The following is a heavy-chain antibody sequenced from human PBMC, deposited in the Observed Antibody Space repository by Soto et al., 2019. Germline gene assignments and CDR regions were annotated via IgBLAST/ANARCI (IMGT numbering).Heavy chain of an antibody. CDR3: ARGEYDSSGYYSFDS. CDR2: VYYSGST. J-gene: IGHJ4*02. CDR1: GGSMRTYY. D-gene: IGHD3-22*01. Sequence: QVQLQESGPGLVKTSETLSLTCTVSGGSMRTYYWSWIRQPPGKGLEWIGYVYYSGSTKFNPSLKSRVTISVDTSKNQFSLKLSSVTAADTAVYYCARGEYDSSGYYSFDSWCQGTLVTVSS. V-gene: IGHV4-59*01.